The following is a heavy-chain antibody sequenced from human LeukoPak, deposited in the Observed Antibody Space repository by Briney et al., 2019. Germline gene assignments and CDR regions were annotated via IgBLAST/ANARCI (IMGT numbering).Heavy chain of an antibody. V-gene: IGHV3-11*04. CDR3: ARDIPSGWYSYFDY. CDR2: ISSSGSTV. J-gene: IGHJ4*02. Sequence: GESLRLSCAASGFTFSDYYMSWIRQAPGKGLEWVSYISSSGSTVYYADSVKGRFTISRDNAKNSLYLQMNSLRAEDTAVYYCARDIPSGWYSYFDYWGQGTLVTVSS. D-gene: IGHD6-19*01. CDR1: GFTFSDYY.